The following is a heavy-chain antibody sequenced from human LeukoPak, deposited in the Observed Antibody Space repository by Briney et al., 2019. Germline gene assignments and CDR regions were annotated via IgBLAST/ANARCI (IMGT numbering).Heavy chain of an antibody. D-gene: IGHD2/OR15-2a*01. Sequence: SETLSLTCTASGDSITSYYWYWFRQPPGKELEWIACIYYSGVTHYNPSLKSRVTISLDTSKSQFSLRLSSVTAADTAVYYCAREGIVRTYDQWGQGTLVTVSS. CDR2: IYYSGVT. V-gene: IGHV4-59*12. CDR3: AREGIVRTYDQ. CDR1: GDSITSYY. J-gene: IGHJ4*02.